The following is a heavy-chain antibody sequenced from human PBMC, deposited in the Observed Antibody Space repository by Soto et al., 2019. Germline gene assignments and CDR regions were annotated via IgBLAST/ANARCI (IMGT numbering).Heavy chain of an antibody. V-gene: IGHV4-34*01. CDR1: GGSFSGYY. CDR3: ARNVFLWFGLDP. Sequence: SETLSLTCAVYGGSFSGYYWSWIRQPPGKGLEWIGEINHSGSTNYNPSIKSRVTISVDTSKNQFPMKLSSVTAADTAVYYCARNVFLWFGLDPWGQGTLVTVSS. D-gene: IGHD3-10*01. CDR2: INHSGST. J-gene: IGHJ5*02.